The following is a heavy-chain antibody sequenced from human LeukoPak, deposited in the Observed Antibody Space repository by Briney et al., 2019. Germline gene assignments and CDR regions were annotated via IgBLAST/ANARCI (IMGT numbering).Heavy chain of an antibody. CDR2: ISSSSITI. CDR1: GFTFSSYS. V-gene: IGHV3-48*04. J-gene: IGHJ4*02. Sequence: GGSLRLSCVTSGFTFSSYSLNWVRQAPGKGLEWVSFISSSSITIYYADSVKGRFTISRDNAEKSLYLQMNSLRAEDTAVYYCARDRGGSYSAIDYWGQGTLVTVSS. D-gene: IGHD2-15*01. CDR3: ARDRGGSYSAIDY.